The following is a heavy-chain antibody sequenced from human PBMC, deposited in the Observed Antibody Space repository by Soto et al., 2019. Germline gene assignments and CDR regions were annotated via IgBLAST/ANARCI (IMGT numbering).Heavy chain of an antibody. CDR1: GGSISRYY. CDR3: ALFIVGMVPPSSSYYGIAV. CDR2: IYYSGST. Sequence: PSETLSLSCTVYGGSISRYYWSWIRQPPGKGLEWIGYIYYSGSTNYNPSLKSRVTISVDTSKNQFSLKLSSVTAADTAVYYCALFIVGMVPPSSSYYGIAVWVQGPTVT. V-gene: IGHV4-59*01. J-gene: IGHJ6*02. D-gene: IGHD1-26*01.